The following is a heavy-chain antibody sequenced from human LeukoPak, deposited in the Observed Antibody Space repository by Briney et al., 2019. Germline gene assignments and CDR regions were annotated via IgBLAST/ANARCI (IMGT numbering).Heavy chain of an antibody. J-gene: IGHJ4*02. CDR2: INWNGGST. Sequence: RPGGSLRLSCAASGFTFSRAWMSWVRQAPGKGLEWVSDINWNGGSTGYADSVKGRFTISRDNAKNSLYLQMNSLRAEDTALYYCAGGGGWYWGQGTLVTVSS. D-gene: IGHD2-15*01. CDR1: GFTFSRAW. CDR3: AGGGGWY. V-gene: IGHV3-20*04.